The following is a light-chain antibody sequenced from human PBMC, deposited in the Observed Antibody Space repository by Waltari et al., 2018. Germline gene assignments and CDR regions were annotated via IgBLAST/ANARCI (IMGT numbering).Light chain of an antibody. CDR2: KGN. Sequence: QTVVTQEPSLSVSPGGTVTLTCALSSGSLSYTSYAPWYQQTPGHPPRTLVYKGNSRSSGVPDRFSGSILGNKAALTITGAQADDESDYYCALYMGSGIWVFGGGTMLTVL. CDR3: ALYMGSGIWV. CDR1: SGSLSYTSY. V-gene: IGLV8-61*01. J-gene: IGLJ3*02.